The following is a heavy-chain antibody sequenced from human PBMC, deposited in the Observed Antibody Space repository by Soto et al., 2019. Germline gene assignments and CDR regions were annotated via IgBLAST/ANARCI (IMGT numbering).Heavy chain of an antibody. Sequence: PSQTLSLPCTISRGSISSGDYYWSWIRQPPGKGLEWIGYIYYSGSTDYNPCLKSRVTISVDTSKNRFSLKLRSVTAADTALYYCARTRYFDSLLQGNYFDYWGRGTLVTVGS. V-gene: IGHV4-30-4*01. CDR3: ARTRYFDSLLQGNYFDY. CDR1: RGSISSGDYY. CDR2: IYYSGST. D-gene: IGHD3-9*01. J-gene: IGHJ4*02.